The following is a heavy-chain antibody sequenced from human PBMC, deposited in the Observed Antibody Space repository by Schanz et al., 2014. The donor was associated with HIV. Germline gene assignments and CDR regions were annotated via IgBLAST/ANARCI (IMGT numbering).Heavy chain of an antibody. J-gene: IGHJ6*02. Sequence: QLRLVESGGGVVRPGTSLRLSCAASGFTFSDHGMHWVRQAPGKGLERVSSISRTGGSTYYADSVKGRFTISRDNSKNTLYLQMNSLRAEDTAVYYCARETVNYYYGMDVWGQGTTVTVSS. CDR1: GFTFSDHG. CDR3: ARETVNYYYGMDV. CDR2: ISRTGGST. D-gene: IGHD4-4*01. V-gene: IGHV3-NL1*01.